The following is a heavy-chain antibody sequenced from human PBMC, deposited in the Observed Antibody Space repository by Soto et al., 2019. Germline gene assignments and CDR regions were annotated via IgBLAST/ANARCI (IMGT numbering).Heavy chain of an antibody. D-gene: IGHD6-6*01. CDR1: GFIFSSFA. CDR3: AKRTANFIYTTSSSPDY. J-gene: IGHJ4*02. V-gene: IGHV3-23*01. Sequence: HPGGSLRLSCAASGFIFSSFAMSWLRQAPGKGLEWVSAIGGSGDTTYYADSVKGRFTISRDNSKNTLYLQMNSLRAEDTAVYYCAKRTANFIYTTSSSPDYWGQGTLVTVSS. CDR2: IGGSGDTT.